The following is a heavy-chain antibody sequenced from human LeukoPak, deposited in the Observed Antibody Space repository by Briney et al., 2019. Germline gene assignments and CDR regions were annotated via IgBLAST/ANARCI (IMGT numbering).Heavy chain of an antibody. Sequence: GGSLRLSCAAPGFPFSTYAMTWVRQAPGKGREWVSLIRGRGGTTYHAGSVKGRFTISRDNSMNTLYLQMNSLRAEDTALYYCASAYDYVWGSYRPPQYWGQGALVTVSS. CDR3: ASAYDYVWGSYRPPQY. CDR1: GFPFSTYA. V-gene: IGHV3-23*01. J-gene: IGHJ4*02. D-gene: IGHD3-16*02. CDR2: IRGRGGTT.